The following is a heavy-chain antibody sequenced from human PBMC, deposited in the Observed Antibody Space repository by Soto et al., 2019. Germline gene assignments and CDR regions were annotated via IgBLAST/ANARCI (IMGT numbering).Heavy chain of an antibody. CDR2: MNPNTGNS. Sequence: ASVKVSCKASGYTFTSYGIYWVRQATGQGLEWMGWMNPNTGNSGCAQKFQGRVTVTSDTSINTVHMELSSLRSEDTAVYYCARRAETNGWNGFGADKYYFDFWGQGTLVTVSS. J-gene: IGHJ4*02. CDR1: GYTFTSYG. CDR3: ARRAETNGWNGFGADKYYFDF. V-gene: IGHV1-8*01. D-gene: IGHD1-1*01.